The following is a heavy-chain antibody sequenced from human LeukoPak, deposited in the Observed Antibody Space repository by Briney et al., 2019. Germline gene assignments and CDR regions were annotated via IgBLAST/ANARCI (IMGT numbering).Heavy chain of an antibody. CDR1: GFTFDDYA. Sequence: GGSLRHSCAASGFTFDDYAMHWVRQAPGKGLEWVSGISWNSGSIGYADSVKGRFTISRDNAKNSLYLQMNSLRAEDTALYYCAKDRYYDSSGSYFDYWGQGTLVTVSS. V-gene: IGHV3-9*01. CDR3: AKDRYYDSSGSYFDY. CDR2: ISWNSGSI. D-gene: IGHD3-22*01. J-gene: IGHJ4*02.